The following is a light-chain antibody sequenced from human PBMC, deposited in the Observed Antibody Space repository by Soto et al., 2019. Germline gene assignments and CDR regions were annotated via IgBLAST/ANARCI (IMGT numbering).Light chain of an antibody. J-gene: IGLJ1*01. Sequence: QSALTQPASVSGSPGQSITISCTGTTNDVGGYNYVSWYQQHPGKAPKLLIFEVTSRLSGVSHRFSGSKSGNTASLTISALQAEDEADYFCNPYTSSTSLPYVFGTGTKLTVL. V-gene: IGLV2-14*01. CDR1: TNDVGGYNY. CDR3: NPYTSSTSLPYV. CDR2: EVT.